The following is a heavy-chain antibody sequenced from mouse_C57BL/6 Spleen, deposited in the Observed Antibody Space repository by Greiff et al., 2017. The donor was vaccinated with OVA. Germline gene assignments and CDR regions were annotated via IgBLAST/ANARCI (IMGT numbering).Heavy chain of an antibody. D-gene: IGHD3-2*02. CDR2: ISYSGST. CDR3: ARGYSDGFAY. CDR1: GYSIPSDY. J-gene: IGHJ3*01. V-gene: IGHV3-8*01. Sequence: EVKLQESRPGPAKPSQTLSLTCSVTGYSIPSDYWNWIRKFPGNKLEYMGYISYSGSTYYNPSLKSRISITRDTSKNQYYLQLNSVTTEDTATYYCARGYSDGFAYWGQGTLVTVSA.